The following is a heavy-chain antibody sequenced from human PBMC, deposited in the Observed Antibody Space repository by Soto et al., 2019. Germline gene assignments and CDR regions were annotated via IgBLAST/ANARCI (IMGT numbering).Heavy chain of an antibody. CDR1: GFTFGDYA. Sequence: LRLSCTASGFTFGDYAMSWVRQAPGKGLEWVGFIRSKAYGGTTEYAASVKGRFTISRDDSKSIAYLQMNSLKTEDTAVYYCTRDYGDYYYGMDVWGQGTTVTVPS. D-gene: IGHD4-17*01. J-gene: IGHJ6*02. V-gene: IGHV3-49*04. CDR2: IRSKAYGGTT. CDR3: TRDYGDYYYGMDV.